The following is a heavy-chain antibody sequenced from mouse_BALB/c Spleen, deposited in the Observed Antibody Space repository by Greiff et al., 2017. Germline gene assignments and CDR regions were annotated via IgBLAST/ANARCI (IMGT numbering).Heavy chain of an antibody. V-gene: IGHV5-6-4*01. J-gene: IGHJ3*01. CDR2: ISSGGSYT. Sequence: EVKLVESGGGLVKPGGSLKLSCAASGFTFSSYTMSWVRQTPEKRLEWVATISSGGSYTYYPDSVKGRFTISRDNAKNTLYLQMSSLKSEDTAMYYCTRVYEGFAYWGQGTLVTVSA. CDR3: TRVYEGFAY. D-gene: IGHD2-10*02. CDR1: GFTFSSYT.